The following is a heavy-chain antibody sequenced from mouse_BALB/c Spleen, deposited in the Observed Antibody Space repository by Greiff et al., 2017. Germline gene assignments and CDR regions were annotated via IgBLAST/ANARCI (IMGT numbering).Heavy chain of an antibody. J-gene: IGHJ4*01. CDR3: ARRGWGGAMDY. V-gene: IGHV8-12*01. D-gene: IGHD1-1*02. Sequence: QVTLKVSGPGILQPSQTLSLTCSFSGFSLSTSGMGVSWIRQPSGKGLEWLAHIYWDDDKRYNPSLKSRLTISKDTSSNQVFLKITSVDTADTATYYCARRGWGGAMDYWGQGTSVTVSS. CDR2: IYWDDDK. CDR1: GFSLSTSGMG.